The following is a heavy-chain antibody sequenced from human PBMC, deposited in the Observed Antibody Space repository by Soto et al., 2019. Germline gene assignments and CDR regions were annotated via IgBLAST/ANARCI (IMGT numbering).Heavy chain of an antibody. D-gene: IGHD6-13*01. CDR3: ARGRVYYYYMDV. J-gene: IGHJ6*03. V-gene: IGHV4-34*01. CDR1: GGSFSGYY. CDR2: INHSGST. Sequence: SETLSLTCAVYGGSFSGYYWSWIRQPPGKGLEWIGEINHSGSTNYNPSLKSRVTISVETSKNQFSLKLSSVTAADTAVYYCARGRVYYYYMDVWGKGTTVTISS.